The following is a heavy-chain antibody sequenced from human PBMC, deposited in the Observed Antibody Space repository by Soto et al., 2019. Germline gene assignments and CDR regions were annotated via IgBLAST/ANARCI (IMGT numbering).Heavy chain of an antibody. CDR3: AKDPSHYDFWSGYHMYYFDY. V-gene: IGHV4-39*02. CDR1: GESISSSSYY. CDR2: IYYSGRT. Sequence: SETLSLTCIVSGESISSSSYYWGWIRQPPGKGLEWIGSIYYSGRTYYNPSFKSRVTISIDTSKNQFSLKLSSVTATDTAVYYCAKDPSHYDFWSGYHMYYFDYWGQGTLVTVSS. J-gene: IGHJ4*02. D-gene: IGHD3-3*01.